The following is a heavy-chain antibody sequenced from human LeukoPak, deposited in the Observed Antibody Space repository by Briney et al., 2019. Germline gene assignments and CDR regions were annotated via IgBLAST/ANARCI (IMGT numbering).Heavy chain of an antibody. CDR3: ARDRKLSSGWSEFDY. CDR2: INPSGGST. CDR1: GYTFTSYY. V-gene: IGHV1-46*01. D-gene: IGHD6-19*01. Sequence: ASVKVSCKASGYTFTSYYMHWVRQAPRKELEWMGIINPSGGSTSYAQKFQGRVTMTRDTSTSTVYMELSSLRSEDTAVYYCARDRKLSSGWSEFDYWGQGTLVTVSS. J-gene: IGHJ4*02.